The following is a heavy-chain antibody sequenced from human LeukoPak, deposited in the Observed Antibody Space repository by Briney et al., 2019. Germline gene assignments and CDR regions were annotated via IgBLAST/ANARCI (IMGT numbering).Heavy chain of an antibody. J-gene: IGHJ3*02. D-gene: IGHD3-10*01. Sequence: GRSLRLSCAASGFSFSTYDMHWVRQAPGKGLEWVAVISYDGSKGYYADSVKGRFTGSRDNSKNTLYLQMDSLRPEDTAVYYCARDWGETFDIWGQGTMVTVSS. CDR3: ARDWGETFDI. CDR1: GFSFSTYD. CDR2: ISYDGSKG. V-gene: IGHV3-30*03.